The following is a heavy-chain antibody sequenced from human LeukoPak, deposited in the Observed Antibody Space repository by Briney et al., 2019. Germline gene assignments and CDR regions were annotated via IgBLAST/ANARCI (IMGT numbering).Heavy chain of an antibody. Sequence: SETLSLTCTVSGGSISSYYWSWIRQPPGKGLEWIGYIYYSGSTNYNPSLKSRVTISVDTSKNQSSLKLSSVTAADTAVYYCARPPDGSGSYYPFDYWGQGTLVTVSS. CDR3: ARPPDGSGSYYPFDY. CDR2: IYYSGST. V-gene: IGHV4-59*08. J-gene: IGHJ4*02. CDR1: GGSISSYY. D-gene: IGHD3-10*01.